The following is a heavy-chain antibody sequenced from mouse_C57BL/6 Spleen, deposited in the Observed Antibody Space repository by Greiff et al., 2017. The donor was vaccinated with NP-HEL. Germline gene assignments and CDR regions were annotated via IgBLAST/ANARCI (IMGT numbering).Heavy chain of an antibody. CDR1: GYSITSGYY. V-gene: IGHV3-6*01. CDR3: ARGFYDYDDGNYYAMDY. Sequence: EVKLQESGPGLVKPSQSLSLTCSVTGYSITSGYYWNWIRQFPGNKLEWMGYISYDGSNNYNPSLKNRISITRDTSKNQFFLKLNSVTTEDTATYYGARGFYDYDDGNYYAMDYWGQGTSVTVSS. CDR2: ISYDGSN. J-gene: IGHJ4*01. D-gene: IGHD2-4*01.